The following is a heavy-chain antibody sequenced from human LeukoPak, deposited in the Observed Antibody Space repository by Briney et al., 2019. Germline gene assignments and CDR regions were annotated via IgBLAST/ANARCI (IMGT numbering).Heavy chain of an antibody. J-gene: IGHJ4*02. CDR1: GGSFSGYY. D-gene: IGHD3-16*02. V-gene: IGHV4-34*01. Sequence: PSETLSLTCAVYGGSFSGYYWSWIRQPPGKGLEWIGEINHSGSTNYNPSLKSRVTISVDTSKNQFSLKLSSVTAADTAVYYCAREYRTSRQGYWGQGTLVTVSS. CDR3: AREYRTSRQGY. CDR2: INHSGST.